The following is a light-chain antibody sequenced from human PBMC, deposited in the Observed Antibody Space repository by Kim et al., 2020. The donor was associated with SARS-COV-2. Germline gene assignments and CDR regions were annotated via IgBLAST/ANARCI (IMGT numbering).Light chain of an antibody. V-gene: IGLV3-1*01. CDR1: KLGDRY. CDR2: QDT. Sequence: SVSPGQTASITCSGDKLGDRYACWYQQKPGQSPVLVIYQDTKRPSGIPERFSGSNSGNTATLTISGTQAMDEADYCCQACDSSTYVFGTGTKVTVL. J-gene: IGLJ1*01. CDR3: QACDSSTYV.